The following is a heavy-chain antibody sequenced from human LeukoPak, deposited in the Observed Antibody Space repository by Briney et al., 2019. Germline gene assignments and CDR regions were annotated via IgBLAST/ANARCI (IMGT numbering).Heavy chain of an antibody. V-gene: IGHV7-4-1*02. D-gene: IGHD6-13*01. CDR3: VRGSIAAAGDEDY. CDR2: INTNTGNP. J-gene: IGHJ4*02. CDR1: GYTFTSYD. Sequence: ASVKVSCKASGYTFTSYDINWVRQATGQGLEWMGWINTNTGNPTYAQGFTGRFVFSLDTSVSTAYLQISSLKAEDTAVYYCVRGSIAAAGDEDYWGQGTLVTVSS.